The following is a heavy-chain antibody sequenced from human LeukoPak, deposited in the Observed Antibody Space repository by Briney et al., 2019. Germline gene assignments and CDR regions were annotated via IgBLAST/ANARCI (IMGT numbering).Heavy chain of an antibody. CDR2: INHSGST. Sequence: PSATLSLTCAVYGGSFSGYYWSWIRQPPGKGLEWIGEINHSGSTNYNPSLKSRVTISVDTSKNQFSLKLSSVTAADPAVYYGARGQKGPPGGGSDTNWFDLWGQGTLVTVSS. D-gene: IGHD3-16*01. CDR3: ARGQKGPPGGGSDTNWFDL. J-gene: IGHJ5*02. CDR1: GGSFSGYY. V-gene: IGHV4-34*01.